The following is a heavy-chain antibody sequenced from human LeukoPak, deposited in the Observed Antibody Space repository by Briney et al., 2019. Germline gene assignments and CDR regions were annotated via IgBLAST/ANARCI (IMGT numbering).Heavy chain of an antibody. J-gene: IGHJ4*02. CDR1: GGSISSDY. V-gene: IGHV4-4*07. Sequence: SETLSLTCTVSGGSISSDYWSWIRQPAGKGLEWIGRIYTSGSTNYNPSLKSRVTMSVDTSKNQFSLKLSSVTAADTAVYYCARSLAGYYGSVSYYKWDYFDYWGQGTLVTVSS. D-gene: IGHD3-10*01. CDR3: ARSLAGYYGSVSYYKWDYFDY. CDR2: IYTSGST.